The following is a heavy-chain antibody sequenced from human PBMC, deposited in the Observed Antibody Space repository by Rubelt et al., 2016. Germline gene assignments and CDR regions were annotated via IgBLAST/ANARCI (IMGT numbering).Heavy chain of an antibody. D-gene: IGHD3-22*01. CDR2: MYYTGSG. J-gene: IGHJ6*03. V-gene: IGHV4-59*01. Sequence: GKGLEWIGYMYYTGSGSYNPSLTGRASISVDKSANQCSLRLTSVTAADTAVYWCARETYDKLPGVAYYYYSIDVWGKGTTVTVSS. CDR3: ARETYDKLPGVAYYYYSIDV.